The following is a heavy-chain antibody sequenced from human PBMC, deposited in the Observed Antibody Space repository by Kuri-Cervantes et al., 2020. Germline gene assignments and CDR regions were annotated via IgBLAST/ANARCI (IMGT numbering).Heavy chain of an antibody. Sequence: GESLKISCAASGFTFSTYNMNWVRQAPGKGLEWVAYISGGTRSILRSTIFYADSVKGRFTISRDNAKNSLYLQMSSLRAEDTGVYYCARGYCSGGDCYGGYYYYYYMDVWGKGTTVTVSS. CDR2: ISGGTRSILRSTI. D-gene: IGHD2-15*01. CDR1: GFTFSTYN. J-gene: IGHJ6*03. CDR3: ARGYCSGGDCYGGYYYYYYMDV. V-gene: IGHV3-48*04.